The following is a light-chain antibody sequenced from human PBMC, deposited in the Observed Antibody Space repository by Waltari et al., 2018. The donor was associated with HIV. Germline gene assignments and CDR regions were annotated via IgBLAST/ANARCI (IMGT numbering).Light chain of an antibody. CDR2: RNN. CDR3: RAWDSNLGGWV. V-gene: IGLV10-54*04. Sequence: LTQPPSMSTVSGQTATVTCIGDNNNVDHQGAAWVQHHHGHPPNPLTHRNNNRPPRVAARVSAARAGHTTSLTISGLQSEDKADYFCRAWDSNLGGWVFGGGTHLTV. J-gene: IGLJ3*02. CDR1: NNNVDHQG.